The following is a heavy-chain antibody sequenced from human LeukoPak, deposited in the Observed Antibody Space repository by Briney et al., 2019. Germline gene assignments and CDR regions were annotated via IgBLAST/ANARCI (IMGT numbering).Heavy chain of an antibody. J-gene: IGHJ6*02. CDR2: INPSGGST. D-gene: IGHD3-3*01. CDR3: ARGAYYDFWSGYPPLGYYYYGMDV. Sequence: ASVKVSCKASGYTFISYYMHWVRQAPGQGLEWMGIINPSGGSTSYAQKFQGRVTTTRDTSTSTVYMELSSLRSEDTAVYYCARGAYYDFWSGYPPLGYYYYGMDVWGQGTTVTVSS. CDR1: GYTFISYY. V-gene: IGHV1-46*01.